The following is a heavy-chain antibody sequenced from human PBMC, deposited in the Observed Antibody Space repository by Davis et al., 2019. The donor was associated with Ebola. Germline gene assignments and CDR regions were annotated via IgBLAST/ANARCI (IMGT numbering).Heavy chain of an antibody. CDR1: GFTFSSFA. CDR3: ARDKYSSSPDYYYYYGMDV. J-gene: IGHJ6*02. D-gene: IGHD6-6*01. Sequence: GESLKISCAASGFTFSSFAMSWVRQAPGKGLEWVSSISSSSSYIYYAASVKGRFTISRDNAKNSLYLQMNSLRAEDTAVYYCARDKYSSSPDYYYYYGMDVWGQGTTVTVSS. CDR2: ISSSSSYI. V-gene: IGHV3-21*01.